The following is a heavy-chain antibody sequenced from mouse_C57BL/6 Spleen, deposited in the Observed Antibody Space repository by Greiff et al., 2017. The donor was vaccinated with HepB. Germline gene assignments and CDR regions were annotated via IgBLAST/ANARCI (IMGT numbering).Heavy chain of an antibody. Sequence: VQLKESGPGLVQPSQSLSITCTVSGFSLTSYGVHWVRQSPGKGLEWLGVIWSGGSTDYNAAFISRLSISKDNSKSQVFFKMNSLQADDTAIYYCARKGDYDEYYAMDYWGQGTSVTVSS. CDR3: ARKGDYDEYYAMDY. V-gene: IGHV2-2*01. CDR1: GFSLTSYG. D-gene: IGHD2-4*01. J-gene: IGHJ4*01. CDR2: IWSGGST.